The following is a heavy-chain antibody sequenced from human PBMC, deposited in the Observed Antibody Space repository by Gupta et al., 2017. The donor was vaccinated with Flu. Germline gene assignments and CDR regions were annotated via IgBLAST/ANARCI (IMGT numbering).Heavy chain of an antibody. Sequence: WNWIRQSPSRGLEWLGRTYYRSKWYNDYAVSVNSRITINPDTSKNQFSLKLSSVTPEDTAVYYCVRGYYYNYWDQGTLVTVSS. D-gene: IGHD3-22*01. CDR3: VRGYYYNY. V-gene: IGHV6-1*01. CDR2: TYYRSKWYN. J-gene: IGHJ4*02.